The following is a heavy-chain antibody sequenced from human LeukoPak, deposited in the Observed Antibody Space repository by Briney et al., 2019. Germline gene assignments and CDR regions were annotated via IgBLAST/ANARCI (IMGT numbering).Heavy chain of an antibody. V-gene: IGHV4-4*07. Sequence: SETLSLTCTVSGASISSHYWSWIRQPAGKGLEWMGRTSGSGSTNYNPSLQSRVTMSLDTSRNQLSLKLSSVTAADTALYYCAREVEMARQFDYWGQGTLVTVSS. CDR3: AREVEMARQFDY. CDR2: TSGSGST. J-gene: IGHJ4*02. CDR1: GASISSHY. D-gene: IGHD5-24*01.